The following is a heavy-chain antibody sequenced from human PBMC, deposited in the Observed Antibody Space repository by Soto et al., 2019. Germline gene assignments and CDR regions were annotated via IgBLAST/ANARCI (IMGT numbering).Heavy chain of an antibody. Sequence: SETLSLTCTVSGGSISNAAYYWSWIRQPPGKGLEWIGYIYYSGSTYYNPSLKSRVTISVDTSKNQFSLKLSSVTAADTAVYYCARVPGDAFGIWGQGTMVTVSS. CDR2: IYYSGST. CDR1: GGSISNAAYY. J-gene: IGHJ3*02. V-gene: IGHV4-30-4*01. CDR3: ARVPGDAFGI.